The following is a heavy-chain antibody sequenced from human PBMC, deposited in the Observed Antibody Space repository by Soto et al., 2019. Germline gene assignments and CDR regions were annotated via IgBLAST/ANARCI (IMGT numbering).Heavy chain of an antibody. CDR1: GFTFSSYA. CDR3: ARAYRAGSGSPASYYYSGLDV. D-gene: IGHD3-10*01. V-gene: IGHV3-23*01. J-gene: IGHJ6*04. Sequence: DVQLLESGGHLVQPGGSLRLSCAASGFTFSSYAMSWVRQAPGKGLEWVSSVSAGGDMTYYSDSVKGRFTISRDNSNNGPFLQMNSLIIEDTALYYCARAYRAGSGSPASYYYSGLDVWCKWATVTVS. CDR2: VSAGGDMT.